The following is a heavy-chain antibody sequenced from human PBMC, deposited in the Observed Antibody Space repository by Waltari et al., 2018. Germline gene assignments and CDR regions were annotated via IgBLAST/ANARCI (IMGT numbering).Heavy chain of an antibody. J-gene: IGHJ4*02. D-gene: IGHD6-13*01. CDR1: GFTFSSYA. V-gene: IGHV3-30-3*01. Sequence: QVQLVESGGGVVQPGRSLRLSCAASGFTFSSYAMPWVRQAPGKGLGWVAVISYDGSNKYYADSVKGRFTISRDNSKNTLYLKMNSLRAEDTAVYYCARGIAAAGTAFDYWGQGTLVTVSS. CDR3: ARGIAAAGTAFDY. CDR2: ISYDGSNK.